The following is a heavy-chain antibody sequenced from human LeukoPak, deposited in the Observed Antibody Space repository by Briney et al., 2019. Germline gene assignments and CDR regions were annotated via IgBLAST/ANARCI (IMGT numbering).Heavy chain of an antibody. CDR2: VSSDGTT. Sequence: PSETLSLTCSVSGDSVTSSYWNWIRQPPGKGLEWIGYVSSDGTTNYTPSLRSRLIMSVDTAKNDIPLILTSVTAADTAIYYCARYYADINGYYYYYDYWGQGTLVTVSS. CDR1: GDSVTSSY. D-gene: IGHD3-22*01. J-gene: IGHJ4*02. V-gene: IGHV4-59*08. CDR3: ARYYADINGYYYYYDY.